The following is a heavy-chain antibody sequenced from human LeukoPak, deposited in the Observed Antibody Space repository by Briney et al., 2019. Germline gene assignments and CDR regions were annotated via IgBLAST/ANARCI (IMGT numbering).Heavy chain of an antibody. CDR2: IKSKTDGGTT. V-gene: IGHV3-15*01. CDR1: GFTFSNAW. J-gene: IGHJ3*02. D-gene: IGHD1-26*01. CDR3: ARARTRYSGSYGGAFDI. Sequence: NPGGSLRLSCAASGFTFSNAWMSWVRQAPGKGLEWVGRIKSKTDGGTTDYAAPVKGRFTISRDDSKNTLYLQMNSLRAEDTAVYYCARARTRYSGSYGGAFDIWGQGTMVTVSS.